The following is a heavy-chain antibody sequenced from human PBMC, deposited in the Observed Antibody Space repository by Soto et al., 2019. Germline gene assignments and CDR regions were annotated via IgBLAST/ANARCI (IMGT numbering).Heavy chain of an antibody. D-gene: IGHD6-6*01. CDR3: VRDRPGSQQYLAY. CDR2: INTDGSST. V-gene: IGHV3-74*01. CDR1: GFIFSSDW. J-gene: IGHJ4*02. Sequence: EVQLVESGGGLVQPGGSLRLSCAASGFIFSSDWMHWVRQAPGKGLVWISRINTDGSSTSYADSVKGRFTISRDNAENTLFLPMNSLRAKDTAVYYCVRDRPGSQQYLAYWGQGILVTVSS.